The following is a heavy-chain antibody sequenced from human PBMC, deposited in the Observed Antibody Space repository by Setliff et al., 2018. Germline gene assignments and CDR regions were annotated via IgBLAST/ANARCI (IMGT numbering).Heavy chain of an antibody. V-gene: IGHV3-30*02. CDR2: IWYDGSNK. J-gene: IGHJ3*02. CDR3: VCFSWRGCSGDTCYSGDDSFDM. D-gene: IGHD2-15*01. Sequence: GGSLRLSCAASGFTFSTYGMHWVRQAPGKGLEWVAYIWYDGSNKYYVYSVKGRFTVSRDNSKDTLYLQMNSLRVEDSALYYCVCFSWRGCSGDTCYSGDDSFDMWGQGTEVTVSS. CDR1: GFTFSTYG.